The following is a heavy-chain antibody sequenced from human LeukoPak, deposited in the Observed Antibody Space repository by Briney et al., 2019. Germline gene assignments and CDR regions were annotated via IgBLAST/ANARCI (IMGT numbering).Heavy chain of an antibody. J-gene: IGHJ3*02. CDR1: GGSISPYY. D-gene: IGHD3-10*01. CDR2: ISYSGST. Sequence: KPSETLSLTCTVSGGSISPYYWSWLRQSPGKGLEWIGYISYSGSTKNNPSLKSRVTIPVDTSKNQFSLKLTSVTAADTAVYYCAKEGAESFPDAFDIWGPGTLITVSS. CDR3: AKEGAESFPDAFDI. V-gene: IGHV4-59*01.